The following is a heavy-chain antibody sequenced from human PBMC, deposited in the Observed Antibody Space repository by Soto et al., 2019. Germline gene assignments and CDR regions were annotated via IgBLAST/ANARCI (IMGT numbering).Heavy chain of an antibody. CDR1: GYSFTSYW. V-gene: IGHV5-51*01. Sequence: GESLKISCKGSGYSFTSYWIGWVRQMPGKGLEWMGIIYPGDSDTRYSPSFQGQVTITRDMSTSTAYMELSSLRSEDTAVYYCAADRGVGATGYYYYGMDVWGQGTTVTAP. CDR3: AADRGVGATGYYYYGMDV. D-gene: IGHD1-26*01. CDR2: IYPGDSDT. J-gene: IGHJ6*02.